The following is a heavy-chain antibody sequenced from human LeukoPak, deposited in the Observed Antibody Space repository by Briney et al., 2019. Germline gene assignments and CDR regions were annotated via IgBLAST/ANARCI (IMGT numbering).Heavy chain of an antibody. J-gene: IGHJ4*02. CDR2: ISCDGSNK. D-gene: IGHD3-10*01. V-gene: IGHV3-30-3*01. Sequence: GGSLRLSCAASGFTFSSYAMHWVRQAPGKGLEWVAVISCDGSNKYYADSVKGRFTISRDNSKNTLYLQMNSLRAEDTAVYYCARDRTSVSGSYYNYQTPGLLFWGQGTLVTVSS. CDR1: GFTFSSYA. CDR3: ARDRTSVSGSYYNYQTPGLLF.